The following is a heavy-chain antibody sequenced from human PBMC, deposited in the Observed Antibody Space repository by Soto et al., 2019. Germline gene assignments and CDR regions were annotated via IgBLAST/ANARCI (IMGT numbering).Heavy chain of an antibody. CDR2: IYYSGTT. D-gene: IGHD5-18*01. V-gene: IGHV4-31*03. CDR1: GGSISSEGYY. Sequence: PSETLFLTCTVSGGSISSEGYYWSWFRQLPGKGLEWIGDIYYSGTTYHNPSLRSRLTISGDASKNQFSLKLSSVTDADTALYYCARGRGYSYGPYYFDYWGQGTLVTVSS. J-gene: IGHJ4*02. CDR3: ARGRGYSYGPYYFDY.